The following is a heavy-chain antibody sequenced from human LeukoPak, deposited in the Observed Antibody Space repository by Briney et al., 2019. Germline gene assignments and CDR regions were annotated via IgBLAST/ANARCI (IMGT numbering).Heavy chain of an antibody. Sequence: ASVKVSCKASGYTFTGYYMHWVRQAPGQGLEWMGWINPNSGGTNYAQKFQGRVTMTRDTSISTAYMELSSLRSEDTAVYYCARDEAVYDSSGYTFDYWGQGTLVTVSS. D-gene: IGHD3-22*01. CDR2: INPNSGGT. CDR1: GYTFTGYY. CDR3: ARDEAVYDSSGYTFDY. V-gene: IGHV1-2*02. J-gene: IGHJ4*02.